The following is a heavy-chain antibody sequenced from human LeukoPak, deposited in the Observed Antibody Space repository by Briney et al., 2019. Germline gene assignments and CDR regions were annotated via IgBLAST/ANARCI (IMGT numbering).Heavy chain of an antibody. CDR2: ISGSGGST. CDR1: GFTFSSYA. D-gene: IGHD6-13*01. CDR3: AKEVYSSSIYNYYGMDV. J-gene: IGHJ6*02. Sequence: GGSLRLSCAASGFTFSSYAMSWVRQAPGKGLEWVSMISGSGGSTYYTDSVKGRFTISRDNSKNTLYLQMNSLRAEDTAVYYCAKEVYSSSIYNYYGMDVWGQGTTVTVSS. V-gene: IGHV3-23*01.